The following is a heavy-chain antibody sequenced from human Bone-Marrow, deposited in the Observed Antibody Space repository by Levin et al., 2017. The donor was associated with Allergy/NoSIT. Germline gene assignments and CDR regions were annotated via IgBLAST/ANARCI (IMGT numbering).Heavy chain of an antibody. V-gene: IGHV1-46*01. CDR3: ARDLAWDVVGGRLDS. Sequence: ASVKVSCKPSGYTFTSYYIHWVRQAPGQGLEWMGRINPSGGSTTYAQKFQGRVIMTRDTSTTTVDMELSSLRSEDTAVYYCARDLAWDVVGGRLDSWGQGSLVTVSS. D-gene: IGHD1-26*01. J-gene: IGHJ4*02. CDR1: GYTFTSYY. CDR2: INPSGGST.